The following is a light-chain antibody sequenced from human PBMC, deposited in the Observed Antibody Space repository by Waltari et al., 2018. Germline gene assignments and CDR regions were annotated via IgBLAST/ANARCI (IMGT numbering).Light chain of an antibody. Sequence: QSALTQPASVSGSPGQSITISCTGTNSDIGSYALVSWYQPRPGKAPKLIIYEVTKRPSGVSDRFSGSKSASTASLTISGLQAEDEADYYCCSYATGVIVLFGGGTKVTVL. V-gene: IGLV2-23*02. J-gene: IGLJ3*02. CDR3: CSYATGVIVL. CDR1: NSDIGSYAL. CDR2: EVT.